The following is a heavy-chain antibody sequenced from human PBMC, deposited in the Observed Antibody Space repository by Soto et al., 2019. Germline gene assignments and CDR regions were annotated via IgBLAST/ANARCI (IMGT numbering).Heavy chain of an antibody. CDR1: GYTLTELS. D-gene: IGHD3-3*01. CDR2: FDPEDGET. CDR3: ATDHPRITIFGVVIIRDAFDI. Sequence: ASVKVSCKVSGYTLTELSMHWVRQAPGKGLEWMGGFDPEDGETIYAQKFQGRVTMTEDTSTDTAYMELSSLRSEDTAVYYCATDHPRITIFGVVIIRDAFDIWGQGTMVT. J-gene: IGHJ3*02. V-gene: IGHV1-24*01.